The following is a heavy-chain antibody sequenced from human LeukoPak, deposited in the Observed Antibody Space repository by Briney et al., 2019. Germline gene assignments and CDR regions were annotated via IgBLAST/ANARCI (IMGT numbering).Heavy chain of an antibody. Sequence: SETLSLTCAVSGGSISRYYWTWVRQPPGKALEWIGYISYSGSTNHNPSLKSRVTVSVDTSKNQFSLKLSSVTAADTAIYYCAGWAYDSSGYRLDYWGQGTLVTVSS. V-gene: IGHV4-59*01. CDR1: GGSISRYY. J-gene: IGHJ4*02. CDR2: ISYSGST. D-gene: IGHD3-22*01. CDR3: AGWAYDSSGYRLDY.